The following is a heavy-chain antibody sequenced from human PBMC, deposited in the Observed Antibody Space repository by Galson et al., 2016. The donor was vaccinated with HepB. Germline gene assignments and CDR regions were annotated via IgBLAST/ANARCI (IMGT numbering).Heavy chain of an antibody. Sequence: SLRLSCAASGFTFSGYWMHWVRQAPGQGLVWVSRTNTDGRSTSYPDSVEGRFTISRDNAKNTLYLQMDSLSAEDKAVYYCVRGTSNWNGVDYWGQGTLVTVSS. D-gene: IGHD1-1*01. CDR2: TNTDGRST. J-gene: IGHJ4*02. CDR1: GFTFSGYW. CDR3: VRGTSNWNGVDY. V-gene: IGHV3-74*01.